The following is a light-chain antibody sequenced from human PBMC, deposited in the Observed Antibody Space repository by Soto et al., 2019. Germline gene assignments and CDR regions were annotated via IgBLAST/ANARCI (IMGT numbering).Light chain of an antibody. CDR3: QQYHSSPRT. CDR2: DAS. V-gene: IGKV3-20*01. Sequence: ESVLTQSPGTLSLSPGERATLSCRASQSVSSYLAWYQQKPGQAPRLLIFDASNRATGIPDRFSGSGSGTDFTLTISRLEPEDFAVYYCQQYHSSPRTFGQGTKVDIK. J-gene: IGKJ1*01. CDR1: QSVSSY.